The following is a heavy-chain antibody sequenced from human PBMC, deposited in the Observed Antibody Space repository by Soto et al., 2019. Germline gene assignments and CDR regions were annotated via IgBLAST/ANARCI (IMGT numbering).Heavy chain of an antibody. J-gene: IGHJ4*02. CDR3: AREPGRYSSGTEYYFDY. Sequence: PGGSLRLSCAASGFTFSSYWMSWVRQAPGKGLEWVANIKQDGSEKCYVDSVKGRFTISRDNAKNSLYLQMNSLRAEDTAVYYCAREPGRYSSGTEYYFDYWGQGTLVTVSS. D-gene: IGHD6-19*01. V-gene: IGHV3-7*03. CDR1: GFTFSSYW. CDR2: IKQDGSEK.